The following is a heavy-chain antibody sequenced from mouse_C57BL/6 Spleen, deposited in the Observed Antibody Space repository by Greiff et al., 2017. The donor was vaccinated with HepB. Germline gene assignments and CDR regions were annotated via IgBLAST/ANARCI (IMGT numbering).Heavy chain of an antibody. CDR2: IHPNSGST. V-gene: IGHV1-64*01. D-gene: IGHD2-12*01. Sequence: QVQLQQPGAELVKPGASVTLSCKASGYTFTSYWMHWVKQRPGQGLEWIGMIHPNSGSTNYNEKFKSKATLTVDKSSSTAYMQLSSLTSEDSAVYYCGTIRNYAMDYWGQGTSVTVSS. CDR1: GYTFTSYW. J-gene: IGHJ4*01. CDR3: GTIRNYAMDY.